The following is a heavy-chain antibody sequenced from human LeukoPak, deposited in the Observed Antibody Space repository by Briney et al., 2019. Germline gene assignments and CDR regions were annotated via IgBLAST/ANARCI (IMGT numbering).Heavy chain of an antibody. D-gene: IGHD3-22*01. CDR2: ISSSRNYI. V-gene: IGHV3-21*01. J-gene: IGHJ4*02. CDR3: ARDPYYYDSSGYYGEGFDY. CDR1: GFTFSSYS. Sequence: PGGSLRLSCAASGFTFSSYSMNWVRQAPGKGLEWVSYISSSRNYIFYADSVKGRFTISRDNAKNSLYMQMNSLRAEDTAVYYCARDPYYYDSSGYYGEGFDYCGQGTLVTVSS.